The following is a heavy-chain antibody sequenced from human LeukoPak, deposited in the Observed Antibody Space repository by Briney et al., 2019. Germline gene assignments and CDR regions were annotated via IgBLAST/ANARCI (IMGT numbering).Heavy chain of an antibody. CDR1: GGSISSSSYY. Sequence: SETLSLTCTVSGGSISSSSYYWGWIRQPPGKGLEWTGSIHYSGSTNYNPSLKSRVTISVDTSKKQFSLKLRSVTAADTAVYYCARHRYDSGLYGVDLDYWGQGTLVTVSS. CDR2: IHYSGST. D-gene: IGHD6-19*01. CDR3: ARHRYDSGLYGVDLDY. V-gene: IGHV4-39*01. J-gene: IGHJ4*02.